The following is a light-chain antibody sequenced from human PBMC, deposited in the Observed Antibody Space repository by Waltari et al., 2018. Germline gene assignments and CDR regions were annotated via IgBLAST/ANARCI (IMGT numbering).Light chain of an antibody. CDR3: CSYAGSSTPRV. CDR2: EGY. Sequence: QSALTQPASVSGSPGQSITIPCTETSSGVGGYNLVPWYQHHPGKAPKVMIYEGYKRPSGVSNRFSGSKSGNTASLTISGLQAEDEADYYCCSYAGSSTPRVFGGGTKLTVL. CDR1: SSGVGGYNL. V-gene: IGLV2-23*01. J-gene: IGLJ3*02.